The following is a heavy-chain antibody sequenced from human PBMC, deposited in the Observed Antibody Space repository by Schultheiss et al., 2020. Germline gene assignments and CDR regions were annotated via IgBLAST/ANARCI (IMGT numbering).Heavy chain of an antibody. V-gene: IGHV4-39*07. CDR1: GGSISSSSYY. D-gene: IGHD5-12*01. Sequence: SETLSLTCTVSGGSISSSSYYWGWIRQPPGKGLEWIGSIYYSGSTSYNPSLKSRVTISVDTSKNQFSLKLSSVTAADTAVYYCAREHSAYDVYDYWGQGTLVTVSS. CDR2: IYYSGST. J-gene: IGHJ4*02. CDR3: AREHSAYDVYDY.